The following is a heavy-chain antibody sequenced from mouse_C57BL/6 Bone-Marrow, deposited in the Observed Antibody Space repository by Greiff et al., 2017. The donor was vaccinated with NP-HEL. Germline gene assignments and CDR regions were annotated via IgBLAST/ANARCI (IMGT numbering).Heavy chain of an antibody. CDR1: GYAFSSSW. CDR3: ALQLRRNYFDY. Sequence: VQGVESGPELVKPGASVKISCKASGYAFSSSWMNWVKQRPGKGLEWIGRIYPGDGDTNYNGKFKGKATLTADKSSSTAYMQLSSLTSEDSAVYFCALQLRRNYFDYWGQGTTLTVSS. V-gene: IGHV1-82*01. CDR2: IYPGDGDT. J-gene: IGHJ2*01. D-gene: IGHD3-2*02.